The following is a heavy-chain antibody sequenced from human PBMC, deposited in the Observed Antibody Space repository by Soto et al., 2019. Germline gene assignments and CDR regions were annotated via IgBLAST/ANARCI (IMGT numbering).Heavy chain of an antibody. D-gene: IGHD1-26*01. CDR2: INPGDSDT. Sequence: GESLKISCKASGYSFTSYWIGWVRQVSGKDLEWMGIINPGDSDTRYSPSFQGQVTISADRSTNTAYLQWSSLKASDTAMYYCARRPAGAGIRRAFDIWGPGTMVTVSS. J-gene: IGHJ3*02. CDR3: ARRPAGAGIRRAFDI. CDR1: GYSFTSYW. V-gene: IGHV5-51*01.